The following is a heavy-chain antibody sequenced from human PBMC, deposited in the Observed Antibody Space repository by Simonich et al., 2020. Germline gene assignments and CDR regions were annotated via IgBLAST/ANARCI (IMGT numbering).Heavy chain of an antibody. J-gene: IGHJ3*02. CDR1: GGSFSGYY. Sequence: QVQLQQWGAGLLKPSETLSLTCAVYGGSFSGYYWSWIRQPPGKGLVWIGEINHRVSTNYNPALKSRVTISVDTSKNQFSLKLSSVTAADTAVYYCARGKGWKNAFDIWGQGTMVTVSS. CDR2: INHRVST. CDR3: ARGKGWKNAFDI. V-gene: IGHV4-34*01. D-gene: IGHD1-1*01.